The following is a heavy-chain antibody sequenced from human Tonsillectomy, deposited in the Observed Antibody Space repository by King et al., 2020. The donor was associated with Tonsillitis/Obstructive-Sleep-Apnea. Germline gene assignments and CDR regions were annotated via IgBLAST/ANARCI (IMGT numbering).Heavy chain of an antibody. CDR1: GFTFSSYG. D-gene: IGHD6-19*01. J-gene: IGHJ1*01. Sequence: VQLVESGGDVVQPGRSLRLSCAASGFTFSSYGMHWVRQAPGKGLEWVAVISFDGSNKYYADSVKGRFTISRDNSKKTLYLQMKSLRAEDTAVYYCATGYSSDFFQHWGQRTLVTVSS. V-gene: IGHV3-30*03. CDR3: ATGYSSDFFQH. CDR2: ISFDGSNK.